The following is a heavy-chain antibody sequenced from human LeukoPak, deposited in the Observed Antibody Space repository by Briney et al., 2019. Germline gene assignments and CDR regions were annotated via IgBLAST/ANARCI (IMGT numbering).Heavy chain of an antibody. CDR2: IYSGGST. V-gene: IGHV3-53*01. CDR1: GFTVSSNY. D-gene: IGHD3-10*01. CDR3: ARDLGFGSRDNWFDP. Sequence: GGSLRLSCAASGFTVSSNYMSWVRQAPRKGLQWGSVIYSGGSTYYADSVKGRFTISRDNSKNTLYLQMNSLRAEDTAVYYCARDLGFGSRDNWFDPWGQGTLVTVSS. J-gene: IGHJ5*02.